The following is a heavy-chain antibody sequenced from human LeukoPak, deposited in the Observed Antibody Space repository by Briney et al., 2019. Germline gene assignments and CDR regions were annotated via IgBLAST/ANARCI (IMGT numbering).Heavy chain of an antibody. Sequence: ASVKVSCKASGYTFTGYYMHWVRQAPGQGLEWMGWINPNSGGTNYAQKFQGRVTMTRDTSISTAYMELSRLRSDDTAVYYCARDRAHYYGSGSYFAPFRSRAFDIWGQGTMVTVSS. CDR3: ARDRAHYYGSGSYFAPFRSRAFDI. CDR2: INPNSGGT. D-gene: IGHD3-10*01. CDR1: GYTFTGYY. V-gene: IGHV1-2*02. J-gene: IGHJ3*02.